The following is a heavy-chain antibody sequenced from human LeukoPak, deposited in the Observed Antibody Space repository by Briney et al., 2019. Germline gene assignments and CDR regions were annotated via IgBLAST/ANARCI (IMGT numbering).Heavy chain of an antibody. Sequence: KSSETLSLTCTVSGDSISSGNYYWTWIRQPAGKGLEWIGRIYTSGSTNYNPSLKSRVTISVDTSKNQFSLKLSSVTAADTAVYYCATLGYSYGTDYWGQGTLVTVSS. D-gene: IGHD5-18*01. CDR1: GDSISSGNYY. J-gene: IGHJ4*02. CDR3: ATLGYSYGTDY. CDR2: IYTSGST. V-gene: IGHV4-61*02.